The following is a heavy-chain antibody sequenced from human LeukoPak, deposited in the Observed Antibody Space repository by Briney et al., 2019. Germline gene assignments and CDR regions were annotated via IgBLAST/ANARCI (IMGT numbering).Heavy chain of an antibody. CDR3: SRVHKAFDGARDAFDI. Sequence: SQTLSLTCAISGDSVSSKSAAWTWIRQSPSRGLEWLGRTYYRSTWYNDYAVSVKSRITIIPDTSKNQFSLQLNSVTPEDTAVYYCSRVHKAFDGARDAFDIWGQGTMVTVSS. CDR1: GDSVSSKSAA. CDR2: TYYRSTWYN. D-gene: IGHD3-10*01. J-gene: IGHJ3*02. V-gene: IGHV6-1*01.